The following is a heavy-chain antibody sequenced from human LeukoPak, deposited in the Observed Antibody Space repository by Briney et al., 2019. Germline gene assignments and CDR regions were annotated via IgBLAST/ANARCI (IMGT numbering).Heavy chain of an antibody. CDR1: GYTFTSHG. D-gene: IGHD4-11*01. Sequence: ASVKVSCKASGYTFTSHGISWVRQAPGQGLEWMGWISAYNGNTNYAQKLQGRVTMTTDTSTSTAYMELRSLRSDDTAVYYCARRAVTTGDWYFDLWGRGTLVTVSS. V-gene: IGHV1-18*01. CDR3: ARRAVTTGDWYFDL. J-gene: IGHJ2*01. CDR2: ISAYNGNT.